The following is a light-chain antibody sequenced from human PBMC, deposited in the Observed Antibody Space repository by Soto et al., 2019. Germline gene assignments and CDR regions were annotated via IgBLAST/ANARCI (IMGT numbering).Light chain of an antibody. CDR3: QHYGSPPYT. CDR2: GAL. CDR1: QSVSSTY. Sequence: EIVLTQSPGTLSLSPGERATLSCRASQSVSSTYLAWYQQKPGQAPRLLIYGALSRATGIPDRFSGSGFATDYTLTIRRLEPDDFAVYYCQHYGSPPYTFGQGTKLEIK. J-gene: IGKJ2*01. V-gene: IGKV3-20*01.